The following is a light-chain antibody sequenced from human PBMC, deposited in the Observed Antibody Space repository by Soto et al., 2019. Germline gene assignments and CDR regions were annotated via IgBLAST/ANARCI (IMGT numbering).Light chain of an antibody. CDR1: QSVSNN. CDR2: GAS. J-gene: IGKJ4*01. CDR3: QQYNDWPLT. V-gene: IGKV3-15*01. Sequence: EIVMTQSPATVSVSPGERATLSCRASQSVSNNLAWFQQKPGQAPRLLIFGASSRATGIPAGFSGSGSGTEFTLTINSLQSEDFAVYYCQQYNDWPLTFGGGTKVDIK.